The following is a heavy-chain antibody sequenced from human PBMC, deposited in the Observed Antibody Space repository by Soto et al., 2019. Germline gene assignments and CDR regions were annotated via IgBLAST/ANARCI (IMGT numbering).Heavy chain of an antibody. V-gene: IGHV3-30*18. CDR1: GFTFSSYG. CDR2: ISYDGSNK. D-gene: IGHD6-13*01. CDR3: AKDSTAWAAAGTGFDP. J-gene: IGHJ5*02. Sequence: PGGSLRLSCAASGFTFSSYGMHWVRQAPGKGLEWVAVISYDGSNKYYADSVKGRFTISRGNSKNTLYLQMNSLRAEDTAVYYCAKDSTAWAAAGTGFDPWGQGTLVTVSS.